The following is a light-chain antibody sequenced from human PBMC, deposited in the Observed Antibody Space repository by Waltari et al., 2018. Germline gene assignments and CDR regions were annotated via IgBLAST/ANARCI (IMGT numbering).Light chain of an antibody. CDR3: CSYAGSSTSPYV. CDR2: EGS. CDR1: RSDVGSYIL. V-gene: IGLV2-23*01. Sequence: QSALTQPASVSGSPGQSVTLSCTGTRSDVGSYILFSWYQQHPGKAPKLVIYEGSQRPSGVSNRFSGSKSGNTASLTISGLQAEDEADYYCCSYAGSSTSPYVFGTGTKVTVL. J-gene: IGLJ1*01.